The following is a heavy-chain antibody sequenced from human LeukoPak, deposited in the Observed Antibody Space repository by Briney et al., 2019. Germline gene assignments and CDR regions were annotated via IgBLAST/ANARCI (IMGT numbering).Heavy chain of an antibody. CDR2: IYYSGST. D-gene: IGHD3-3*01. CDR3: ARSQGYYDFWSGYLWFDP. V-gene: IGHV4-59*11. Sequence: PSETLSLTCTVSGGSISSHYWSWIRQPPGKGLEWIGYIYYSGSTNYNPSLKSRVTISVDTSKNQFSLKLSSVTAADTAVYYCARSQGYYDFWSGYLWFDPWGQGTLVTVSS. J-gene: IGHJ5*02. CDR1: GGSISSHY.